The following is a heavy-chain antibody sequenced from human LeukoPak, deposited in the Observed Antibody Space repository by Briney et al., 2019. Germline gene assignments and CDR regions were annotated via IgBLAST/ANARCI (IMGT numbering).Heavy chain of an antibody. J-gene: IGHJ5*02. CDR2: IYYSGST. CDR3: AREGGYCSSTSCYAGWFDP. Sequence: SETLSLTCTVSGGSVSSGSYYWSWIRQPPGTGLEWIGYIYYSGSTNYNPSLKSRVTISVDTSKNQFSLKLSSVTAADTAVYYCAREGGYCSSTSCYAGWFDPWGQGTLVTVSP. CDR1: GGSVSSGSYY. V-gene: IGHV4-61*01. D-gene: IGHD2-2*01.